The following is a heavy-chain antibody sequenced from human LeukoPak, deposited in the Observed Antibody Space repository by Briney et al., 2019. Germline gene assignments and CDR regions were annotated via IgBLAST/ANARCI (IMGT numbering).Heavy chain of an antibody. CDR3: ARLLVSVWYFDS. CDR2: ISGGGGRT. D-gene: IGHD6-19*01. Sequence: GGSLRLSCAASGFTFSNYAIGWVRQAPGKGLEWVSGISGGGGRTYNADSVKGRFTISRDYLKNTLYLQMDSLRVEDTAVYYCARLLVSVWYFDSWGQGTLVTVSS. CDR1: GFTFSNYA. J-gene: IGHJ4*02. V-gene: IGHV3-23*01.